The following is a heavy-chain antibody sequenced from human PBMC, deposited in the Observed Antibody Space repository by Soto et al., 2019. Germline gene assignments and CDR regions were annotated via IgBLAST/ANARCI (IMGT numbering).Heavy chain of an antibody. Sequence: GGSLRLSCAASGFTFSSYSMNWVRQAPGKGLEWVSSISSSSSYIYYADSVKGRFTISRDNAKNSLYLQMNSLRAEDTAVYYCATLHSGWKQFFDYWGQGTLVTVSS. J-gene: IGHJ4*02. D-gene: IGHD6-19*01. V-gene: IGHV3-21*01. CDR1: GFTFSSYS. CDR2: ISSSSSYI. CDR3: ATLHSGWKQFFDY.